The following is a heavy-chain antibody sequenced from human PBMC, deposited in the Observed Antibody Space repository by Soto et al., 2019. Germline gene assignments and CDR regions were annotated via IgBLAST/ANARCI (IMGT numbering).Heavy chain of an antibody. CDR2: INGGNDKT. Sequence: XAVQGSFTAWGDNFTTYAIYVVRQAPRQRLECLGWINGGNDKTGYSQRFQGRLTITKKTSATTAFMALSNLRSEDPAVYYCARVGYFASDGFPRPYDDWGQGTLVTVSS. D-gene: IGHD5-18*01. CDR1: GDNFTTYA. CDR3: ARVGYFASDGFPRPYDD. J-gene: IGHJ4*02. V-gene: IGHV1-3*01.